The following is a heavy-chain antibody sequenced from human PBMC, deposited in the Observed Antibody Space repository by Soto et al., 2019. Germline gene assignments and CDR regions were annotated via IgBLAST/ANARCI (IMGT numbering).Heavy chain of an antibody. CDR3: ARGWSTRLSIAARSYYYGMDV. J-gene: IGHJ6*02. CDR1: GGSFSGYY. CDR2: INHSGST. Sequence: SETLSLTCAVYGGSFSGYYWSWIRQPPGKGLEWIGEINHSGSTNYNPSLKSRVTISVDTSKNQFSLKLSSVTAADTAVYYCARGWSTRLSIAARSYYYGMDVWGQGTTVTVSS. D-gene: IGHD6-6*01. V-gene: IGHV4-34*01.